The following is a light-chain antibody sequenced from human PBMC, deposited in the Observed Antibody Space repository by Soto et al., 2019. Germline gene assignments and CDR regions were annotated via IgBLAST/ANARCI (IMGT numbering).Light chain of an antibody. V-gene: IGKV1-12*01. Sequence: DIQVTQSPPTLSASVGDRVTITCRASQTISTWMAWYQQKPGKAPKLLVYDASTLQSGVASRFSGSGSGTDFTLTISSLQPEDFATYYCQQANSFPITFGQGTKVDI. J-gene: IGKJ1*01. CDR1: QTISTW. CDR2: DAS. CDR3: QQANSFPIT.